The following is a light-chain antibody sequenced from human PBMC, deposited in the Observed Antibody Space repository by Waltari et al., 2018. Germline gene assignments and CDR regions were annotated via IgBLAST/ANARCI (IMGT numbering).Light chain of an antibody. J-gene: IGLJ3*02. Sequence: QSALTQPASVSASLGQSLTISSTGTSSDICLYVLISCYQQHPGKAPKLTIHETNKRPSGVPNRVSGSKSGNTASLTISGLQAEDEADYYCCSFAGRSWLFGGGTKLTVL. CDR1: SSDICLYVL. CDR2: ETN. V-gene: IGLV2-23*01. CDR3: CSFAGRSWL.